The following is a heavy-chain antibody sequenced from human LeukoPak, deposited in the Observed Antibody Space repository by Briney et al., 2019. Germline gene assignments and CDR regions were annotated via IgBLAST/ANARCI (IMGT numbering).Heavy chain of an antibody. V-gene: IGHV3-53*01. CDR1: GFTVSSNY. D-gene: IGHD4-23*01. CDR3: AKDILGWSFDY. Sequence: GGSLRLSCAASGFTVSSNYMSWVRQAPGKGLEWVSIIYSGGSTFYADSVKGRFTISRDNSKNTLYLQMNSLRAEDTAIYYCAKDILGWSFDYWGQGTLVTVSS. J-gene: IGHJ4*02. CDR2: IYSGGST.